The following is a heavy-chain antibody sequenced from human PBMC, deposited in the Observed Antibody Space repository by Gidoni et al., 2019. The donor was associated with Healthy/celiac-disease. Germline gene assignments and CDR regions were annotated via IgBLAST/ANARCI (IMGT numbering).Heavy chain of an antibody. CDR1: GFTFRSDG. CDR2: IWYDGSNK. CDR3: AREMATIAQSGNYYYGMDV. D-gene: IGHD5-12*01. V-gene: IGHV3-33*01. J-gene: IGHJ6*02. Sequence: QVQLVESGGGVVQPGRSLRLSCAASGFTFRSDGMHWVRQAPGKGLEWVAVIWYDGSNKYYADSVKGRFTISRDNSKNTLYLQMNSLRAEDTAVYYCAREMATIAQSGNYYYGMDVWGQGTTVTVSS.